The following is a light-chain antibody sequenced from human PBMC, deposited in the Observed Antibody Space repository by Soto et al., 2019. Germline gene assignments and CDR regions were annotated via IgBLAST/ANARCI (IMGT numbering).Light chain of an antibody. V-gene: IGKV3-20*01. J-gene: IGKJ1*01. Sequence: EIVLTQSPGTLSLSPGERATLSCRASQSVSSSYLAWYQQKPGQAPRLLINGASSRATGIPDRFSGSGSGTDFTLTISRLEPDDFAVYYCQQYGSSPQTFGQGTKVEI. CDR3: QQYGSSPQT. CDR1: QSVSSSY. CDR2: GAS.